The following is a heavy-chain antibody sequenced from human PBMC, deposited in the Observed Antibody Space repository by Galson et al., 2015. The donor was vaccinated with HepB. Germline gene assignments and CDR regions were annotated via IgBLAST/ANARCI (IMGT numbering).Heavy chain of an antibody. CDR3: ATGRPQYDFWSGLGYYYYMDV. Sequence: SVKVSCKVSGHTLTEVPMYWVRQAPGKGLEWMGRFDPEEGETIYAQKFQGRVTMTEDTSTDTAYMELSSLRSEDTAMYYCATGRPQYDFWSGLGYYYYMDVWGKGTTVTVSS. V-gene: IGHV1-24*01. J-gene: IGHJ6*03. CDR1: GHTLTEVP. D-gene: IGHD3/OR15-3a*01. CDR2: FDPEEGET.